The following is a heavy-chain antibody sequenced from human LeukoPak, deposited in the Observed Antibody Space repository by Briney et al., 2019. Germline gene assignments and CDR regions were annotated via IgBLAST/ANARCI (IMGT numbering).Heavy chain of an antibody. CDR2: IWYDGSNK. CDR1: GFTFSSYG. J-gene: IGHJ4*02. Sequence: GGSLRLSCAASGFTFSSYGMHWVRQVPGKGLEWVAVIWYDGSNKYYADSVKGRFTISRDNSNNTLYLQMNSLRAEDTAVYCCARASTRVVTVSITVAGTVDCWGQGTLVTVSS. D-gene: IGHD6-19*01. CDR3: ARASTRVVTVSITVAGTVDC. V-gene: IGHV3-33*01.